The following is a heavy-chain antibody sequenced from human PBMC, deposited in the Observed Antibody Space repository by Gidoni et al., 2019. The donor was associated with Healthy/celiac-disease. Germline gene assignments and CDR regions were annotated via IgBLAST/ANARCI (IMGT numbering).Heavy chain of an antibody. V-gene: IGHV3-33*01. CDR1: GFTFRTSG. Sequence: QVQLVESGGGVVQPGRSLRLSCAASGFTFRTSGLPRVRQAPGKGLEWVAVIWYDGSNKYYADSVKGRFTISRDNSKNTLYLQMNSLRAEDTAVYYCARDQDDYGWGSYRYYYYGMDVWGQGTTVTVSS. J-gene: IGHJ6*02. CDR3: ARDQDDYGWGSYRYYYYGMDV. CDR2: IWYDGSNK. D-gene: IGHD3-16*02.